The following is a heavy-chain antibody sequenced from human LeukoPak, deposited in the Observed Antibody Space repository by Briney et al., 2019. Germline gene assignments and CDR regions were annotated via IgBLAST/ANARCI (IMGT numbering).Heavy chain of an antibody. CDR3: ARDPEGGPIDY. D-gene: IGHD1-14*01. J-gene: IGHJ4*02. CDR2: ISSSASII. CDR1: GFTFSDYY. Sequence: GGSLRLSCAASGFTFSDYYMSWIRQAPGKGLEWVSYISSSASIIYYADSVKGRFTISRDNAKHSLYLQMNSLRAEDTAIYYCARDPEGGPIDYWGQGTLVTVSS. V-gene: IGHV3-11*01.